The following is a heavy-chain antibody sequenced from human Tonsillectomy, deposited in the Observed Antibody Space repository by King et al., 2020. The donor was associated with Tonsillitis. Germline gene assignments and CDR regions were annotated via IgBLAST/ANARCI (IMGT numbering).Heavy chain of an antibody. J-gene: IGHJ3*02. V-gene: IGHV2-26*01. D-gene: IGHD3-22*01. CDR2: IFSNDEK. CDR3: ARILVYYYDSSGYYYPDAFDI. Sequence: TLKESGPVLVKPTETLTLTCTVSGFSLSNARMGVSWIRQPPGKALEWLAHIFSNDEKYYSTSLKSRLTISKDTSKSQVVLTMTNMDPVDTATYYCARILVYYYDSSGYYYPDAFDIWGQGTMVTVSS. CDR1: GFSLSNARMG.